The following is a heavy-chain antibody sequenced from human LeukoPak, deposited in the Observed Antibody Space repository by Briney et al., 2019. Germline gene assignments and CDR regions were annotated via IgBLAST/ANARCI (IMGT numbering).Heavy chain of an antibody. V-gene: IGHV3-7*01. Sequence: GGSLRLSCAASGFTFSSYWMNWVRQAPGKGLEWVAKIQQDGSEKYYVDSVKGRFTISRDNAKNSLYLQMNSLRAEDTAVYYCARDRYCSGGSCYSGVRAFDIWGQGTMVTVPS. D-gene: IGHD2-15*01. CDR2: IQQDGSEK. J-gene: IGHJ3*02. CDR1: GFTFSSYW. CDR3: ARDRYCSGGSCYSGVRAFDI.